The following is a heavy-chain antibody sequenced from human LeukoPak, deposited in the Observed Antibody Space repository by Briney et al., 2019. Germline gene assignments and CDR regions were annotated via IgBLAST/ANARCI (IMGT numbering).Heavy chain of an antibody. Sequence: ASVKVSCKVSGYTFTGYYMHWVRQAPGQRLEWMGWINPNSGGTKYAQKFQGRVTMTSDASISTAYMELSSLRSDDTAVYYCASRPDQHLLYYFDYWGQGALVTVSS. CDR3: ASRPDQHLLYYFDY. D-gene: IGHD2-15*01. J-gene: IGHJ4*02. CDR1: GYTFTGYY. CDR2: INPNSGGT. V-gene: IGHV1-2*02.